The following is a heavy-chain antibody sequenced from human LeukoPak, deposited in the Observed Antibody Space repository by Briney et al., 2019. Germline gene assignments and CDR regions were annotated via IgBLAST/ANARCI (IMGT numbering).Heavy chain of an antibody. CDR2: IYHSGST. CDR1: GGSISSGGYS. J-gene: IGHJ4*02. CDR3: ARGRSDIVVVPAANHFDY. D-gene: IGHD2-2*01. V-gene: IGHV4-30-2*01. Sequence: SSETLSLTCAVSGGSISSGGYSWSWIRQPPGKGLEWIGYIYHSGSTYYNPSLKSRVTISVDRSKNQFSLKLSSVTAADTAVYYCARGRSDIVVVPAANHFDYWGQGTLVTVSS.